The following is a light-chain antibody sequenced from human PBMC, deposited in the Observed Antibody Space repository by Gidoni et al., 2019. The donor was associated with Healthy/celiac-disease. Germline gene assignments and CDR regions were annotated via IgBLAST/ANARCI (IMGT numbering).Light chain of an antibody. V-gene: IGKV3-15*01. CDR1: QSVSSN. CDR2: GAS. J-gene: IGKJ1*01. CDR3: QQYNNWPLWT. Sequence: EIVMPQSPATLSVSPGERATLSCRASQSVSSNLAWYQQKPGQAPRLLIYGASTRATGIPARVSGSGSGTEFTLTISSLQSEDFAVYYCQQYNNWPLWTFGQGTKVEIK.